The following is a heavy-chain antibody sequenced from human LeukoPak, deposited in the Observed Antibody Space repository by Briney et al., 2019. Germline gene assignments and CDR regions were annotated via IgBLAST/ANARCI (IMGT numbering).Heavy chain of an antibody. CDR2: ISYDGSNK. J-gene: IGHJ3*02. CDR1: GFTFSGSA. Sequence: GGSLRLSCAASGFTFSGSAMHWVRQAPGKGLEWVAVISYDGSNKYYADSVKGRFTISRDNSKNTLYLQMNSLRAEDTAVYYCAKDQSLAFDIWGQGTMVTVSS. CDR3: AKDQSLAFDI. V-gene: IGHV3-30*04.